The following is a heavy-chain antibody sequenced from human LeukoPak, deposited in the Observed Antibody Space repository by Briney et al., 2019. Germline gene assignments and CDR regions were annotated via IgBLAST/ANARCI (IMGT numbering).Heavy chain of an antibody. D-gene: IGHD2-21*01. CDR1: GYTFTSYD. Sequence: ASVKVSCKASGYTFTSYDINWVRQATGQGLEWMGWMNPNSGNTGYAQKFQGRVTMTTDTSTSTAYMELRSLRSDDTAVYYCARDTFRAFDIWGQGTMVTVSS. CDR3: ARDTFRAFDI. CDR2: MNPNSGNT. V-gene: IGHV1-8*01. J-gene: IGHJ3*02.